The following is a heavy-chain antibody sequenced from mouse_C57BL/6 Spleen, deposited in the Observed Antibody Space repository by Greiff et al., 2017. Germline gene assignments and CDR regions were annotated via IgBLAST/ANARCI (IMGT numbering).Heavy chain of an antibody. Sequence: QVQLQQPGAELVRPGSSVKLSCKASGYTFTSYWMHWVKQRPIQGLEWIGNIDPSDSETHYNQKFKDKATLTVDKSSSTAYMQLSSLTSEDSAVYYCAREGHYYGTRFYFDYWGQGTTLTVSS. CDR3: AREGHYYGTRFYFDY. V-gene: IGHV1-52*01. D-gene: IGHD1-1*01. J-gene: IGHJ2*01. CDR1: GYTFTSYW. CDR2: IDPSDSET.